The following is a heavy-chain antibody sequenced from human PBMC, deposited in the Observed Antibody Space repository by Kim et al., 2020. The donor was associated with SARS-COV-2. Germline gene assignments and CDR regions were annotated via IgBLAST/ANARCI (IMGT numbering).Heavy chain of an antibody. CDR3: AREDDGYYYGMDV. Sequence: YNPSLKSRVTISVDTSKNQFSLKLSSVTAADTAVYYCAREDDGYYYGMDVWGQGTTVTVSS. D-gene: IGHD3-3*01. V-gene: IGHV4-31*02. J-gene: IGHJ6*02.